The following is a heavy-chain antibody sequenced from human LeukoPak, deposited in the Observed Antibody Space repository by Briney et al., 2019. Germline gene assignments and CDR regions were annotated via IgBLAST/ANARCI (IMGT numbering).Heavy chain of an antibody. V-gene: IGHV4-61*01. J-gene: IGHJ4*02. D-gene: IGHD6-19*01. CDR3: ARESRSSGWYVDY. CDR1: GGSISSSSYY. CDR2: IYYSGST. Sequence: SETLSLTCTVSGGSISSSSYYWNWIRQPPGKGLEWIGYIYYSGSTNYNPSLKSRVTISVDTSKNQFSLKLSSVTAADTAVYYCARESRSSGWYVDYWGQGTLVTVSS.